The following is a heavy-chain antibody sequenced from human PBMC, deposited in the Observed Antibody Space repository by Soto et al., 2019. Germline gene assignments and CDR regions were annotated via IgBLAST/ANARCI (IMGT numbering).Heavy chain of an antibody. D-gene: IGHD1-1*01. CDR2: ISGSGGST. J-gene: IGHJ4*02. Sequence: GGSLRLSCAASGFTFSSYAMSWVRQAPGKGLEWVSAISGSGGSTYYAGSVKGRFTISRDNSKNTLYLQMNSLRAEDTAVYYCAKVGDWNDVAGLWWTEFDYWGQGTLVTVSS. CDR3: AKVGDWNDVAGLWWTEFDY. V-gene: IGHV3-23*01. CDR1: GFTFSSYA.